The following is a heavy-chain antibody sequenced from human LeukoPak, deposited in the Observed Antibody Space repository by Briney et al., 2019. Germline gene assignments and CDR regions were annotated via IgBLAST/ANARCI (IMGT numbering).Heavy chain of an antibody. CDR3: ARAPFTYDSSGDSFDI. J-gene: IGHJ3*02. D-gene: IGHD3-22*01. Sequence: GGSLRLSCAASGFTVSSNYMSWVRQAPGKGLEWVSIIYSGGSTYYADSVKGRFTVSRDNSKNTLYLQMNSLRAEDTAVYYCARAPFTYDSSGDSFDIWGQGTMVTVSS. CDR1: GFTVSSNY. CDR2: IYSGGST. V-gene: IGHV3-66*01.